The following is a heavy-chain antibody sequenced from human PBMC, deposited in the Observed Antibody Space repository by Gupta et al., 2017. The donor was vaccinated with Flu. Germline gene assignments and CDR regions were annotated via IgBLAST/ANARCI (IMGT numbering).Heavy chain of an antibody. CDR1: GFSLTSHA. D-gene: IGHD3-22*01. J-gene: IGHJ4*02. V-gene: IGHV3-23*01. CDR3: AKANYFDGSGYCFDY. CDR2: ISDSGTNT. Sequence: EVQVLESGGGWVQPGRSLRLSCAASGFSLTSHAMSWVRQAPGQGLEWVSSISDSGTNTYYADSVKGRFTISRDTSKNTVYLQMDGLRAEDTALYHCAKANYFDGSGYCFDYWGQGTQVTVSS.